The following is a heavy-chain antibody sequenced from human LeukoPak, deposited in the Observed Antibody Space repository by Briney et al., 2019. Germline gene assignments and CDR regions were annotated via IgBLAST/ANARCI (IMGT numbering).Heavy chain of an antibody. Sequence: SETLSLTCTVSGGSISSYYWSWIRQPPGKGLEWIGYIYYSGSANYNPSLKSRVTISVDTSKNQFSLKLSSVTAADTAVYYCARHGPEVAPPSYYYGMDVWGQGTTVTVSS. CDR3: ARHGPEVAPPSYYYGMDV. J-gene: IGHJ6*02. CDR2: IYYSGSA. V-gene: IGHV4-59*08. CDR1: GGSISSYY. D-gene: IGHD5-12*01.